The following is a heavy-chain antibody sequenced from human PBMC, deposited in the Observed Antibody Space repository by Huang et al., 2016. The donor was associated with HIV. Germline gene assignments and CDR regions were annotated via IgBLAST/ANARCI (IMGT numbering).Heavy chain of an antibody. CDR3: ARARITVFEVVNNAFDI. V-gene: IGHV1-2*02. CDR1: GYIFTDYY. CDR2: INPNSGDT. J-gene: IGHJ3*02. Sequence: QVQLVQSGAEVKKPGASVKVSCKASGYIFTDYYIHWVRQAPGQGRECMGWINPNSGDTNYAQKFQGRVTMTRDTSISSAYMELSRLRYDETAVYYCARARITVFEVVNNAFDIWGQGTMVTVSS. D-gene: IGHD3-3*01.